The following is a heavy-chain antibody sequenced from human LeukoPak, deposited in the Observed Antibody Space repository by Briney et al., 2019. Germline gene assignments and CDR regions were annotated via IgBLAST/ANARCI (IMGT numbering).Heavy chain of an antibody. Sequence: SETLSLTCAVYGGSFSGYYWSWIRQPPGKGLEWIGEINHSGSTNYNPSLKSRVTISVDTSKNQFSLKLSSVTAADTAVYYCARVTGYPSTVFDYWGQGTLVTVSS. V-gene: IGHV4-34*01. CDR3: ARVTGYPSTVFDY. J-gene: IGHJ4*02. CDR1: GGSFSGYY. D-gene: IGHD3-16*02. CDR2: INHSGST.